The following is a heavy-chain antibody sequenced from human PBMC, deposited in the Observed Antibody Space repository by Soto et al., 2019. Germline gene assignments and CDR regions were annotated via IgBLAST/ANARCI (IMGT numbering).Heavy chain of an antibody. J-gene: IGHJ4*02. CDR2: MFRDGDT. CDR3: ARGDFDL. V-gene: IGHV3-66*01. CDR1: AFTVSTNF. Sequence: EVQLVESGGDLVQPGGSLRLSCVASAFTVSTNFMSWVRQAPGKGLDWVSIMFRDGDTYYADSVKGRFTISRDSSTNTLYLQMNSVRVEGTAVYYCARGDFDLWGQGTLVTVSS.